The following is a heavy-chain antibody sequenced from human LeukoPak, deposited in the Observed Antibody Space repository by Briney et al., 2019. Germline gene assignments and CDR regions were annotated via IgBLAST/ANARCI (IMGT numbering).Heavy chain of an antibody. CDR1: GFTFSSYS. J-gene: IGHJ6*02. V-gene: IGHV3-21*01. Sequence: GSLRLSCAASGFTFSSYSMNWVRQAPGKGLEWVSSISSSSSYIYYADSVKGRFTISRDNAKNSLYLQMNSLRAEDTAVYYCARDQYDFWSGYTTGMDVWGQGTTVTVSS. CDR2: ISSSSSYI. D-gene: IGHD3-3*01. CDR3: ARDQYDFWSGYTTGMDV.